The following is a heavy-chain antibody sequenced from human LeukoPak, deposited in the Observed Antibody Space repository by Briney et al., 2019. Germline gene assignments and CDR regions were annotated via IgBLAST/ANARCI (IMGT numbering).Heavy chain of an antibody. Sequence: GGSLRLSCAASGFTFSSYGMHWVRQAPGKGLEWVAVISYDGSNKYHADSVKGRFTISRDNSKNTLYLQMNSLRAEDTAVYYCASGARSGWYGPGAFDIWGQGTMVTVSS. D-gene: IGHD6-19*01. CDR2: ISYDGSNK. J-gene: IGHJ3*02. V-gene: IGHV3-30*03. CDR1: GFTFSSYG. CDR3: ASGARSGWYGPGAFDI.